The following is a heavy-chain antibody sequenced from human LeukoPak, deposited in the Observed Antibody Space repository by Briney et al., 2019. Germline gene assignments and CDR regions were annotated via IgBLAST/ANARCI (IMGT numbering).Heavy chain of an antibody. CDR3: ARAARTAGIGGPTPKRGIYDY. Sequence: SETLSLTCAVYGGSFSAFYWSWIRQPPGKGLEWIGEINQSEGTNYNPSLKSRVTISLDTSTKQFSLRLGSVTAADTAVYYCARAARTAGIGGPTPKRGIYDYWGQGTPVTVSS. CDR1: GGSFSAFY. CDR2: INQSEGT. D-gene: IGHD1-26*01. J-gene: IGHJ4*02. V-gene: IGHV4-34*01.